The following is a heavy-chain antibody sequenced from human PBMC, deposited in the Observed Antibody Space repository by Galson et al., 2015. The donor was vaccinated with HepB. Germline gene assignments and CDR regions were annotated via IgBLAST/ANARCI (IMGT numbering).Heavy chain of an antibody. CDR3: ARAYGGSPRSGFDY. CDR1: GYTFTSYA. J-gene: IGHJ4*02. V-gene: IGHV1-3*01. CDR2: INAGNGNT. Sequence: SVKVSCKASGYTFTSYAMHWVRQAPGQRLEWMGWINAGNGNTKYSQKFQGRVTITRDTSASTAYMELSSLRSEDTAVYYCARAYGGSPRSGFDYWGQGTLVTVSS. D-gene: IGHD4-23*01.